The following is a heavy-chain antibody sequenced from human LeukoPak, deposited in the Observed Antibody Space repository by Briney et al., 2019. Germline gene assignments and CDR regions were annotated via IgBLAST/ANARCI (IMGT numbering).Heavy chain of an antibody. CDR1: GFTLSSYS. V-gene: IGHV3-21*01. D-gene: IGHD3-22*01. Sequence: GGSLRLSCAASGFTLSSYSMNWVGQAPGKGVEGVSSISSSSYSIYYADSVKGQFTVSRDNAKNSLFLQMNSLRAEDTAVYYCARSIAGSSLESWGQGTLVTVSS. CDR3: ARSIAGSSLES. J-gene: IGHJ4*02. CDR2: ISSSSYSI.